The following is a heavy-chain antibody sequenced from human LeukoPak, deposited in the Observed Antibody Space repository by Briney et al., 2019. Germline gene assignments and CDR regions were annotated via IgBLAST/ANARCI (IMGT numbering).Heavy chain of an antibody. V-gene: IGHV4-34*01. CDR3: ARATASGSGRAYDR. CDR2: IHYSGGT. D-gene: IGHD3-10*01. CDR1: GESMIGHY. Sequence: SETLSLTCAVYGESMIGHYWTWIRQPPGKRLEWIGEIHYSGGTNSNPSLKNRVTMSIDMSKNQFSLKLNSVTAADTAVYFCARATASGSGRAYDRWAQGNLVPVSS. J-gene: IGHJ5*02.